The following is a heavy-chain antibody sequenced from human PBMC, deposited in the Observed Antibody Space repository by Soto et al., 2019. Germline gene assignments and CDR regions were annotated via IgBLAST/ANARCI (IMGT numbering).Heavy chain of an antibody. J-gene: IGHJ4*02. CDR2: ISGSSRYT. V-gene: IGHV3-11*06. CDR3: ARHTSGWHYYDY. D-gene: IGHD6-19*01. CDR1: WFKFSDPY. Sequence: GGPLRISYAAPWFKFSDPYMNRIRQAPGKGLEWVSYISGSSRYTNFADSVKGRFTISRDNAKNSLYLQMNSLRAEDTAVYYCARHTSGWHYYDYWGQGTPVTVSS.